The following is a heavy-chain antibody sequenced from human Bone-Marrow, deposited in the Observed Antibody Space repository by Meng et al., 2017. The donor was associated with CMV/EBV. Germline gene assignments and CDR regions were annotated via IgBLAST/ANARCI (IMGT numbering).Heavy chain of an antibody. V-gene: IGHV4-38-2*02. D-gene: IGHD4-17*01. CDR2: IYHTGST. J-gene: IGHJ4*02. CDR1: GYSISSGYY. CDR3: ARGDGDYGYD. Sequence: SETLSLTCSVSGYSISSGYYWGWIRQPPGEGLECIGNIYHTGSTYYHPSLKSRLTISVDTSKNQFSLKLSSVTAADTAVYYCARGDGDYGYDWGQGTLVTVSS.